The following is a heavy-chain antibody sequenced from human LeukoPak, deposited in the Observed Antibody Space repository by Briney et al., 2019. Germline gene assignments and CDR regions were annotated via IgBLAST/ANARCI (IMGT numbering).Heavy chain of an antibody. V-gene: IGHV3-21*01. D-gene: IGHD4-23*01. Sequence: PGGSLRLSCAASGFTFSSYAMSWVRQAPGKGLEWVSSISSSSSYIYYADSVKGRFTISRDNAKNSLYLQMNSLRAEDTAVYYCARDWASVALDYWGQGTLVTVSS. CDR2: ISSSSSYI. CDR3: ARDWASVALDY. CDR1: GFTFSSYA. J-gene: IGHJ4*02.